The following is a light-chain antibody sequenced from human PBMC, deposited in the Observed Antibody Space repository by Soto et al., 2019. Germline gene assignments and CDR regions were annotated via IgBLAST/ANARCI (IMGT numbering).Light chain of an antibody. CDR2: GAS. V-gene: IGKV3-15*01. CDR1: QSVSSSY. Sequence: EIVLTQSPATLSLSPWERATLSCRASQSVSSSYFAWYQQKPGQAPRLLIYGASTRATGIPARFSGSGSGTEFTLTISRLQSEDFAVYYCQQYNNWPSFGQGTKVDIK. J-gene: IGKJ1*01. CDR3: QQYNNWPS.